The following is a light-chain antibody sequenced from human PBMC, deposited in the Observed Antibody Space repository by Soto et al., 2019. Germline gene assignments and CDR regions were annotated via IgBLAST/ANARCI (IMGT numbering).Light chain of an antibody. CDR2: TAS. CDR3: LQVYSFPRT. CDR1: RAIGDR. V-gene: IGKV1-12*01. Sequence: DIQMTQSPSALSAVVGYRVTITCRASRAIGDRLAWFQQKPGKAPRFLIQTASNLQGGVPSRFSGSGSGTEFILSINSLQHEDIGTYYCLQVYSFPRTFGPGTKVDIK. J-gene: IGKJ1*01.